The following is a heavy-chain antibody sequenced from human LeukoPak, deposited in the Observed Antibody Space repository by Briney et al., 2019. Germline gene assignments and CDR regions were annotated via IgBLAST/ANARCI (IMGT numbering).Heavy chain of an antibody. D-gene: IGHD1-26*01. J-gene: IGHJ4*02. CDR2: IWYDGSNK. CDR3: ARARGSSVFDY. CDR1: GFTFSSYG. V-gene: IGHV3-33*01. Sequence: GGSLRLSCAASGFTFSSYGMHWVRQAPGKGPEWVAVIWYDGSNKYYADSVKGRFTISRDNSKNTLYLQMNSLRAEDTAVYYCARARGSSVFDYWGQGTLVTVSS.